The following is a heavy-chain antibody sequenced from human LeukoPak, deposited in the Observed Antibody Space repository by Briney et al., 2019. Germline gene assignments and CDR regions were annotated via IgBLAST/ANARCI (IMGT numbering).Heavy chain of an antibody. CDR3: AKDEIAVAGYDY. V-gene: IGHV3-23*01. CDR1: GFTFTNYV. CDR2: ISASGDTT. D-gene: IGHD6-19*01. J-gene: IGHJ4*02. Sequence: GGSLRLSCAASGFTFTNYVMTWVRQAPGKGLEWVSAISASGDTTDYADSVKGRFTISRDNSKNTLHLQMSSLRAEDTAVYYCAKDEIAVAGYDYWGQGTLVTVSS.